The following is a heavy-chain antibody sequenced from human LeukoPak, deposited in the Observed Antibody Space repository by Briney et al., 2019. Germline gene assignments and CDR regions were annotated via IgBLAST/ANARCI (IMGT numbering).Heavy chain of an antibody. J-gene: IGHJ4*02. CDR1: GGSISSYY. V-gene: IGHV4-59*01. CDR2: IYYSGST. CDR3: ARVSSGGDYFDY. D-gene: IGHD6-25*01. Sequence: SETLSLTCTVSGGSISSYYWSWIRQPPGKGLEWLGYIYYSGSTNYNPSLKSRVTISVDTSKNQFSLKLSSVTAADTAVYYCARVSSGGDYFDYWGQGTLVTVSS.